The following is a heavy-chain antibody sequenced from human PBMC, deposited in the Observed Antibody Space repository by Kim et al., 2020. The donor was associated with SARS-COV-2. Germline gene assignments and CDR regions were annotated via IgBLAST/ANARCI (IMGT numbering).Heavy chain of an antibody. CDR3: AKVGGSYGDYEEYKTKEWEDSFDF. CDR1: GFTFSSYA. D-gene: IGHD4-17*01. J-gene: IGHJ3*01. CDR2: ISGSGGST. Sequence: GGSLRLSCAASGFTFSSYAMSWVRQAPGKGLEWVSAISGSGGSTYYADSVKGRFTISRDNSKNTLYLQMNSLRAEDTAVYYRAKVGGSYGDYEEYKTKEWEDSFDFWGQRTMVTVSS. V-gene: IGHV3-23*01.